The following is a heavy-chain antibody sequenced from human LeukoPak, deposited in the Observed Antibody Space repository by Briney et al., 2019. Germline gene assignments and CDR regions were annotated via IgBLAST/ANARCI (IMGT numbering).Heavy chain of an antibody. CDR2: ITASGTAM. D-gene: IGHD1-26*01. CDR1: GFTFSSYS. Sequence: GGSLRLSCAASGFTFSSYSMNWVRQAPGKGLEWVSHITASGTAMFYADSVKGRFTISRDNAKNLLYLQMNSLRDEDTAVYYCASSGSYRFDYWGQGTLVTVSS. V-gene: IGHV3-48*02. CDR3: ASSGSYRFDY. J-gene: IGHJ4*02.